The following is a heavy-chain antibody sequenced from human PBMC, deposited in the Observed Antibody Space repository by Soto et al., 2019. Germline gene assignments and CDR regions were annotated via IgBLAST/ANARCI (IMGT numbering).Heavy chain of an antibody. CDR1: GFTFSNYA. J-gene: IGHJ6*02. CDR3: ARGDREDIVVVFGARPGEYGIDI. D-gene: IGHD2-15*01. CDR2: ISYDGSNK. Sequence: QVQLVESGGGVVQPGRSLRLSCAASGFTFSNYAMHWVRQAPGKGLECVAVISYDGSNKYYRDSVKGRFTISRDNSKNTLYLHMNSLRSEDTAVYYCARGDREDIVVVFGARPGEYGIDIWGQGTTVTVSS. V-gene: IGHV3-30-3*01.